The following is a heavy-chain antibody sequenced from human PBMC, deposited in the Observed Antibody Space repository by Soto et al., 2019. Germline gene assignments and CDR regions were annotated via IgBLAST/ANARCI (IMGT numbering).Heavy chain of an antibody. CDR2: ISGSGGST. V-gene: IGHV3-23*01. D-gene: IGHD1-26*01. CDR1: GFTFSSYA. J-gene: IGHJ4*02. Sequence: EVQLLESGGGLVQPGGSLRLSCAASGFTFSSYAMSWVRQAPGKGLEWVSAISGSGGSTYYADSVKGRFTISRDNSKNTLYLQMNSLRAEDTAVYYCAKDKGGSYPRRAYYFDYWGQGTLVTVSS. CDR3: AKDKGGSYPRRAYYFDY.